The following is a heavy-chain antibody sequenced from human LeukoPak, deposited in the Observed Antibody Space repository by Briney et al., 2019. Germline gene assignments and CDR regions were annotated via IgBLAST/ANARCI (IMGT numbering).Heavy chain of an antibody. CDR3: TTEFQFDP. J-gene: IGHJ5*02. CDR2: IKSKTDGGNT. CDR1: GFTFSNAW. Sequence: GGSLRLSCAASGFTFSNAWMSWVRQAPGKGLEWVGRIKSKTDGGNTDYAATVKGRFTSSRDDSKNTLYLQMNSLKTEDAAVYYCTTEFQFDPWGQGTLVTVSS. V-gene: IGHV3-15*01.